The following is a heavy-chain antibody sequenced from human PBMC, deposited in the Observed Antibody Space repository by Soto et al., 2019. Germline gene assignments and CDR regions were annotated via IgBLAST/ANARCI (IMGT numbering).Heavy chain of an antibody. CDR3: AKSVEKVIQNAFDF. CDR1: GFSLTSPGEA. J-gene: IGHJ3*01. Sequence: QITLTESGPTLVKPSQTLTLTCTFSGFSLTSPGEAVAWIRQSPGKALEWLALIYWSDDKRYSPSLRNRLSTAIDTSKNQVFLTVTSVIPVDTGTYFCAKSVEKVIQNAFDFWGQGTKVNDSS. V-gene: IGHV2-5*04. D-gene: IGHD3-3*01. CDR2: IYWSDDK.